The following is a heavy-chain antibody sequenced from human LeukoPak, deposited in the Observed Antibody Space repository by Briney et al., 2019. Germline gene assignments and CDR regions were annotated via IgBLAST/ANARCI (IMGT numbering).Heavy chain of an antibody. Sequence: PGGSLRLSCAASGFTFSNTWMNWVRQAPGKGLEWVGRIQSKTDGGTTEYAAPVKGRFTISRDDSKTTLYLQMNRLKTEGTAVYYCATLTVRGVINIWGQGTLVTVSS. CDR3: ATLTVRGVINI. J-gene: IGHJ4*02. CDR2: IQSKTDGGTT. V-gene: IGHV3-15*01. D-gene: IGHD3-10*01. CDR1: GFTFSNTW.